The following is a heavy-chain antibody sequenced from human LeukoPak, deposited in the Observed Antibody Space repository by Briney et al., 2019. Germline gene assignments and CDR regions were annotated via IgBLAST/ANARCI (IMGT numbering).Heavy chain of an antibody. CDR3: ATSLRFLEWLLSTDHAFDI. Sequence: PSETLSLTCAVSGGSFSGYYWSWIRQPPGKGLEWIGEINHSGSTNYNPSLKSRVTISVDTSKNQFSLKLSSVTAADTAVYYCATSLRFLEWLLSTDHAFDIWGQGTMVTVSS. D-gene: IGHD3-3*01. CDR1: GGSFSGYY. V-gene: IGHV4-34*01. J-gene: IGHJ3*02. CDR2: INHSGST.